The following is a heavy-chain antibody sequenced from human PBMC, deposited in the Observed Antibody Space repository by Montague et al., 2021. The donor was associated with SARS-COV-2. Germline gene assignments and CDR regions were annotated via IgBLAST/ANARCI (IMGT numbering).Heavy chain of an antibody. CDR2: INQSGST. CDR1: GGSFSVHY. V-gene: IGHV4-34*01. Sequence: SETLSLTCAVYGGSFSVHYWTWIRQPPGKGLEWIGQINQSGSTKYNPSLKSRVTISIDTSKNQFSLKMTSMTAADTGVYYCARYRRSFAEIYDTYYDYGLNVWGQGTTVTVFS. J-gene: IGHJ6*02. CDR3: ARYRRSFAEIYDTYYDYGLNV. D-gene: IGHD3-22*01.